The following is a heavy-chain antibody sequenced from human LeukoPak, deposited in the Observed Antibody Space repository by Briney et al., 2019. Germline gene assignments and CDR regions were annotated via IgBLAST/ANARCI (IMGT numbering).Heavy chain of an antibody. CDR3: ARSSSGWYFSYYFDY. Sequence: SETVSLTCTVSGGSISSSSYYWGWLRHPPWKGLEWIGSIYYSRSTYYNPYLKSRVTISVDTSKNQFSLKLSSVTAADTAVYYCARSSSGWYFSYYFDYWGQGTLVTVSS. D-gene: IGHD6-19*01. J-gene: IGHJ4*02. CDR2: IYYSRST. CDR1: GGSISSSSYY. V-gene: IGHV4-39*01.